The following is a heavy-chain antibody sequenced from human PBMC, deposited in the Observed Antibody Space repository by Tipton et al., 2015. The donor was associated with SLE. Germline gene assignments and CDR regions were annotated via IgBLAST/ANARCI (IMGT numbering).Heavy chain of an antibody. V-gene: IGHV3-72*01. D-gene: IGHD6-19*01. CDR2: SRNRANGYST. CDR3: AKELGVSSGWYYSFDY. Sequence: SLRLSCAASGFTLSDHYVDWVRQAPGKGLEWVGRSRNRANGYSTEYAASVKGRFTISRDDSKNSLYLQMNSLRAEDTAVYYCAKELGVSSGWYYSFDYWGQGTLVTVSS. J-gene: IGHJ4*02. CDR1: GFTLSDHY.